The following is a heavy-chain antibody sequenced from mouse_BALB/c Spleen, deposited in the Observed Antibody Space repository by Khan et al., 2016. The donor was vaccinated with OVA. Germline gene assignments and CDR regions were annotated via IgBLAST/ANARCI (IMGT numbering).Heavy chain of an antibody. CDR2: INPSNGDT. CDR3: TRGGYGGFAS. V-gene: IGHV1-53*01. D-gene: IGHD2-2*01. CDR1: GYTFTSYY. J-gene: IGHJ3*01. Sequence: QVQLKQSGAELVKPGASVKLSCKVCGYTFTSYYMYWVKQRPGQGLEWIGDINPSNGDTYFNEKFKNKATLTVDKSSSTTYMQLSSLTSEDSAVSCCTRGGYGGFASWGQGTLVTVSA.